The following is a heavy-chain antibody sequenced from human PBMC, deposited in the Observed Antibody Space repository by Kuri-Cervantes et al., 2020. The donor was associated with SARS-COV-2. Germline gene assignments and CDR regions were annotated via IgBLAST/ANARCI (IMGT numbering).Heavy chain of an antibody. Sequence: GGSLRLSCAASGFTFSSYAMSWVRQAPGKGLEWVSAISGSGGSTYYADSVKGRFTISRDNFKNTLYLQMNSLRAEDTAVYYCAKDLGRPNWFDPWGQGTLVTVSS. CDR2: ISGSGGST. J-gene: IGHJ5*02. CDR3: AKDLGRPNWFDP. CDR1: GFTFSSYA. V-gene: IGHV3-23*01.